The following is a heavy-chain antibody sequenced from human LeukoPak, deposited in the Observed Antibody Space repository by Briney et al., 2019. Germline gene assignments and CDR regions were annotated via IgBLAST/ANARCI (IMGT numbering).Heavy chain of an antibody. CDR3: ARDSSGNYFDN. Sequence: GGSLRLSCAASGFTFSSFAMHWVRQAPGKGLEWVAVILYDGSNKYYADSVKGRFTISRDSSKNTLYLQMNSLKAEDTVVYYCARDSSGNYFDNWGQGTLVTVSS. J-gene: IGHJ4*02. CDR2: ILYDGSNK. V-gene: IGHV3-33*01. CDR1: GFTFSSFA. D-gene: IGHD6-19*01.